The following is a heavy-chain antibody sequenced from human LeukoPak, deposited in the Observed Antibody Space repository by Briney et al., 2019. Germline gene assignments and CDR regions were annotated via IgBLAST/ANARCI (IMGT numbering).Heavy chain of an antibody. J-gene: IGHJ4*02. CDR2: ISAYNGNT. D-gene: IGHD2-2*01. CDR1: GYTFTSYG. V-gene: IGHV1-18*01. Sequence: ASVNVSCKASGYTFTSYGISWVRQAPGQGLEWMGWISAYNGNTNYAQKLQGRVTMTTDTSTSTAYMELRSLRSDDTAVYYCARGDLYCSSTSCYHDYFDYWGQGTLVTVSS. CDR3: ARGDLYCSSTSCYHDYFDY.